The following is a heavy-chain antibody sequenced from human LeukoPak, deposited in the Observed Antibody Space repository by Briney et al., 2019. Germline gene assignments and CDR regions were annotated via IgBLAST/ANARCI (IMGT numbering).Heavy chain of an antibody. D-gene: IGHD3-22*01. CDR2: IIPILGIA. CDR1: GGTFSSYA. V-gene: IGHV1-69*04. CDR3: ARYYDSSGDGSKDYYGMDV. J-gene: IGHJ6*02. Sequence: ASVKVSCKASGGTFSSYAISWVRQAPGQGLEWMGRIIPILGIANYAQKFQGRVTITADRSTSTAYMELRSLRSDDTAVYYCARYYDSSGDGSKDYYGMDVWGQGTTVTVSS.